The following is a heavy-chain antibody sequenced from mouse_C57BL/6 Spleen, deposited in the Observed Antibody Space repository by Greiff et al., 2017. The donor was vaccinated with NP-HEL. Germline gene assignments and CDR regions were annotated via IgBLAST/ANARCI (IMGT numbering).Heavy chain of an antibody. D-gene: IGHD1-1*01. Sequence: EVHLVESGGGLVKPGGSLKLSCAASGFTFSSYAMSWVRQTPEKRLEWVATISDGGSYTYYPDNVKGRFTISRDNAKNNLYLQRSHLKSEDTAMYYCARDRFITTVVATPFDYWGQGTTLTVSS. J-gene: IGHJ2*01. CDR1: GFTFSSYA. CDR3: ARDRFITTVVATPFDY. V-gene: IGHV5-4*01. CDR2: ISDGGSYT.